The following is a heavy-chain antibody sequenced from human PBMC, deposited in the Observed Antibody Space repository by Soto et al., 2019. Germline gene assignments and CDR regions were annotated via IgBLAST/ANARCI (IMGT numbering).Heavy chain of an antibody. Sequence: QVQLVQSGAEVKKPGSSVKVSCKASGGTFSSYAISWVRQDPGHRLEWMGGIIPIIGTANYAHKFQGRVTITADESTSTAYMELSSLRSEDTAVYYCASKRKEGRDYWGQGTLVTVSS. V-gene: IGHV1-69*12. CDR2: IIPIIGTA. J-gene: IGHJ4*02. CDR1: GGTFSSYA. CDR3: ASKRKEGRDY.